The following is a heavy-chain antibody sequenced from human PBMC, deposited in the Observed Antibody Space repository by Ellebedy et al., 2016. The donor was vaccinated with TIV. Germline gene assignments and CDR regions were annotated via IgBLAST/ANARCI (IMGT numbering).Heavy chain of an antibody. D-gene: IGHD3-3*01. CDR3: ATREWQDPMDV. CDR1: GHTFTTYG. V-gene: IGHV1-3*04. Sequence: ASVKVSXKASGHTFTTYGIHWVRQAPGQGLEWMGWINTGNGNTKYSQKLQGRVTITRDTSASTVYMELSSLMSEDTAVYYCATREWQDPMDVWGQGTTVTVSS. J-gene: IGHJ6*02. CDR2: INTGNGNT.